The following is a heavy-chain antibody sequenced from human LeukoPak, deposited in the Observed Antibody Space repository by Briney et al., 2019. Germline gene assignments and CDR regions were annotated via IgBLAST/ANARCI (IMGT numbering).Heavy chain of an antibody. CDR2: ISSSSSYI. CDR3: ARGRGYSYGYEDY. V-gene: IGHV3-21*01. Sequence: PGGSLRLSCAASGFTFSSYSMNWVRQAPGKGLEWVSSISSSSSYIYYADSVKGRFTISRDNAKNSLYLQMNSLRAEDTAVYYCARGRGYSYGYEDYWGQGTLVTASS. D-gene: IGHD5-18*01. CDR1: GFTFSSYS. J-gene: IGHJ4*02.